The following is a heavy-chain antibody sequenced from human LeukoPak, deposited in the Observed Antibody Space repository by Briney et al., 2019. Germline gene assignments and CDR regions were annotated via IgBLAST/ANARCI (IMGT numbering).Heavy chain of an antibody. CDR2: INHSEST. CDR3: ARGRDIGAAGTPFDY. CDR1: GGSFSDYY. V-gene: IGHV4-34*01. D-gene: IGHD6-13*01. Sequence: SETLSLTCAVYGGSFSDYYWSWIRQPPGKGLEWIGEINHSESTNYNPSLKSRVTISVDTSKNQFSLKLSSVTAAVTAVYYCARGRDIGAAGTPFDYWGQRTLVTVSS. J-gene: IGHJ4*02.